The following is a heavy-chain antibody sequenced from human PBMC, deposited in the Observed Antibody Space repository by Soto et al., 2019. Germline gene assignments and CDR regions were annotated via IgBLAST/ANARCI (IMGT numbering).Heavy chain of an antibody. J-gene: IGHJ4*02. Sequence: ASVKVSCKASGYTFTSYDINWVRQATGQGLEWMGWMNPNSGNTGYAQKFQGRVTMTRNTSRSTAYMEPSSLRSEDTAVYYCARSHRENMHGDGYNLVSDYWSQGTLVTVSS. D-gene: IGHD5-12*01. CDR1: GYTFTSYD. CDR3: ARSHRENMHGDGYNLVSDY. V-gene: IGHV1-8*01. CDR2: MNPNSGNT.